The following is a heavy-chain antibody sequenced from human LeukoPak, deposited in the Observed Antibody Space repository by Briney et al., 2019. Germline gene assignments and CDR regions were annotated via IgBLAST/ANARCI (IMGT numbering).Heavy chain of an antibody. Sequence: GGSLRLSCAASGFTFINAWMAWVRQAPGKGLEWVPSISSSSSYIYYADSVKGRFTISRDNAKNSLYLQMNSLRAEDTAVYYCARVGSSSSNAFDIWGQGTMVTVSS. CDR3: ARVGSSSSNAFDI. V-gene: IGHV3-21*01. D-gene: IGHD6-6*01. CDR1: GFTFINAW. J-gene: IGHJ3*02. CDR2: ISSSSSYI.